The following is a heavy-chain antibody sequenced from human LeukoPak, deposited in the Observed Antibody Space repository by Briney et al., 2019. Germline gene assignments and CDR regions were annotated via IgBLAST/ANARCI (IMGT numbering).Heavy chain of an antibody. Sequence: GGSLRLSCAASGFSFSSHAMSWVRQAPGKGLEWVSGISGNGGGTYYADSVKGRFTISRDNAKNSLYLQMNSLRAEDTAVYYCARAMAGYYWFDPWGQGTLVTVSS. V-gene: IGHV3-23*01. D-gene: IGHD6-13*01. CDR1: GFSFSSHA. CDR2: ISGNGGGT. J-gene: IGHJ5*02. CDR3: ARAMAGYYWFDP.